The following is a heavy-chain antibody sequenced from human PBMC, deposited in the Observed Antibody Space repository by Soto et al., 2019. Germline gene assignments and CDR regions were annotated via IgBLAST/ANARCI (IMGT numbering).Heavy chain of an antibody. J-gene: IGHJ3*02. CDR1: GGTFSSYG. Sequence: SVKVSCKASGGTFSSYGISWVLQAPGQGLEWMGGIIPIFGTANYAQKFQGRVTITADKSTSTAYMELSSLRSEDTAVYYCAHKYYYDSSGYSIEDAFDIWGQGTMVTVSS. CDR3: AHKYYYDSSGYSIEDAFDI. D-gene: IGHD3-22*01. CDR2: IIPIFGTA. V-gene: IGHV1-69*06.